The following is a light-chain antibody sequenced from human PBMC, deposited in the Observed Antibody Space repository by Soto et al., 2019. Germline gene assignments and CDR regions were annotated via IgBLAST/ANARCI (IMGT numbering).Light chain of an antibody. CDR3: QHYNSYGT. J-gene: IGKJ1*01. Sequence: DLRMTQSPSTLSASVGDRVSINCRASQSIDSWVAWYQQKPGKAPKILIYGATSLETGVPSRFSASGSGTEFTLTISSLQPDDFATYYCQHYNSYGTFGQGTKVDIK. CDR1: QSIDSW. V-gene: IGKV1-5*01. CDR2: GAT.